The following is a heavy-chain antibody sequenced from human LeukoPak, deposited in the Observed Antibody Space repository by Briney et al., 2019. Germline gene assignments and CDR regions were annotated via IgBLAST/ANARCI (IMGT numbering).Heavy chain of an antibody. CDR1: GFTFSTYW. CDR3: ARHRAGPGNYLDY. CDR2: IYYNGST. Sequence: SGGSLRLSCAASGFTFSTYWMSWVRQAPGKGLEWIGYIYYNGSTNYNPSLKSRVTTSVDTSKNQFSLKLSSVTAADTAVYYCARHRAGPGNYLDYWGQGTLVTVSS. D-gene: IGHD6-19*01. V-gene: IGHV4-59*08. J-gene: IGHJ4*02.